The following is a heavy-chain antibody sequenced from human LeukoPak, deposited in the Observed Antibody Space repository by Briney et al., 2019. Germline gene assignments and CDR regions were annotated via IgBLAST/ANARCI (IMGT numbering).Heavy chain of an antibody. D-gene: IGHD6-6*01. Sequence: ASVKVSCKASGGTFSNYAISWVRQAPGQGLEWMGWINPNSGGTNYAQKFQGRVTMTRDTSISTVYVEMSRLRSDDTAVYYCARESVPAVAARRGLNYWGQGTLVAVSS. CDR1: GGTFSNYA. CDR3: ARESVPAVAARRGLNY. J-gene: IGHJ4*02. CDR2: INPNSGGT. V-gene: IGHV1-2*02.